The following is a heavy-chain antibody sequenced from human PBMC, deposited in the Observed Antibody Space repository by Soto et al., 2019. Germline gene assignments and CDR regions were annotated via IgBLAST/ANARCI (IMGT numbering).Heavy chain of an antibody. D-gene: IGHD2-15*01. J-gene: IGHJ5*01. Sequence: SETLSLTCSVSGDSISTVDYFWAWIRQPPGQALEYIGYIYKSTTTYYNPSFEGRVAISLDTSKSQFSLTVTSVTAADTAVYFCARGRYCLTGRCFPNWFDSWGQGTLVTVS. CDR3: ARGRYCLTGRCFPNWFDS. CDR1: GDSISTVDYF. CDR2: IYKSTTT. V-gene: IGHV4-30-4*01.